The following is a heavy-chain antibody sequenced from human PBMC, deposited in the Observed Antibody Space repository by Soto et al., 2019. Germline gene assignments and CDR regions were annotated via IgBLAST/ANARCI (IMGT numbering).Heavy chain of an antibody. D-gene: IGHD5-12*01. CDR3: ATRTITLPH. CDR2: IYSGGTT. J-gene: IGHJ4*02. Sequence: EVHLVESGGGLVQPGGSLRLSCAASRFAVSDNYMSWVRQAPGQGLEFVSLIYSGGTTRYADSVKGRFTISRDNSKNTLNLQRNNLRAEDTAVYYCATRTITLPHWGQGTLVTVSS. V-gene: IGHV3-66*01. CDR1: RFAVSDNY.